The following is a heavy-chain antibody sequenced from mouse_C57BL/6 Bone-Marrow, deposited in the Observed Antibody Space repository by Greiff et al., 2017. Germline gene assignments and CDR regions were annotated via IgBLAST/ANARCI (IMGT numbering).Heavy chain of an antibody. J-gene: IGHJ2*01. V-gene: IGHV1-53*01. CDR3: ARSTVGSHGDYFDY. Sequence: QVQLQQPGTELVKPGASVKLSCKASGYTFTSYWMHWVKQRPGQGLEWIGNINPSNGGTNYNEKFKSKGTLTVDKSSSTAYMQLSSLTSEDSAVYYCARSTVGSHGDYFDYWGQGTTLTVSS. D-gene: IGHD1-1*01. CDR2: INPSNGGT. CDR1: GYTFTSYW.